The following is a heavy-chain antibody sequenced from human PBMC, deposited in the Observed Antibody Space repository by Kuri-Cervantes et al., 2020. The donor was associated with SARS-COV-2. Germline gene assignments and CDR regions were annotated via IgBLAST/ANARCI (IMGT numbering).Heavy chain of an antibody. CDR2: IDQDGYEK. J-gene: IGHJ4*02. CDR1: GFTFSSYW. CDR3: AGPSLNTGSYLPD. Sequence: GGSLRLSCAASGFTFSSYWMGWVRQAPGKGLEWVANIDQDGYEKYFVDSVKGRFSISRDNAKNSLFLQMNSLRAEDTAIYFCAGPSLNTGSYLPDWGQGTLVTVSS. V-gene: IGHV3-7*03. D-gene: IGHD1-26*01.